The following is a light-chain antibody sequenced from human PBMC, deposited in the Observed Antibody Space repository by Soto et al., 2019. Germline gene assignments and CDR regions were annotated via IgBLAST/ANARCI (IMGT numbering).Light chain of an antibody. J-gene: IGKJ4*01. V-gene: IGKV3-11*01. CDR2: DAS. CDR3: QQRSTWPPT. Sequence: EIVLTQSPATLSWSPGERATLSCRASQSVTNYLAWYQQKPGQAPRLLIYDASTRATGIPVRFSGSGSGTDFTLTISSLEPEDFAVYSCQQRSTWPPTFGGGTKVEIK. CDR1: QSVTNY.